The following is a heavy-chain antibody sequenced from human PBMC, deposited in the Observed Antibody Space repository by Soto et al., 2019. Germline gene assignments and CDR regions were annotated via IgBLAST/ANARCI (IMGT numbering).Heavy chain of an antibody. V-gene: IGHV3-23*01. CDR1: GFTFSSYA. J-gene: IGHJ6*02. D-gene: IGHD3-10*01. CDR3: AKEGGSGSSYYYYGMDV. CDR2: ISGSGGST. Sequence: EVQLLESGGGLVQPGGSLRLSCAASGFTFSSYAMSWVRQAPGKGLEWVSAISGSGGSTYYADSVKGRFTISRDNSKNTLYLHMNSLRAEDTAVYYCAKEGGSGSSYYYYGMDVWGQGTTVTVSS.